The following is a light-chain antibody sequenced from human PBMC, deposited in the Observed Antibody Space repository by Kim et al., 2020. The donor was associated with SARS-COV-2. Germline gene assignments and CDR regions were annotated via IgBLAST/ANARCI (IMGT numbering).Light chain of an antibody. J-gene: IGLJ2*01. Sequence: SSELTQDPAVSVALGQTVRITCQGDSLRSYYATWYQQKPGQAPKVVIYGKDNRPSRVPDRFSGSSSGNTAYLTITGTQAGDEADYYCNSRDSNDYVVFGGGTKVTVL. V-gene: IGLV3-19*01. CDR1: SLRSYY. CDR2: GKD. CDR3: NSRDSNDYVV.